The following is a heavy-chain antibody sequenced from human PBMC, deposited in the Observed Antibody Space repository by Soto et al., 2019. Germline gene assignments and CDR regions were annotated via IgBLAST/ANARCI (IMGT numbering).Heavy chain of an antibody. Sequence: GASVKVCCKSSGYTFTSYGISWLRHYNGQGLEWIVWISAYNGNTNYAQKLQGRVTMTTDTSTSTAYMELRSLRSDDTAVYYCARAYDFWSGQSFDYWGQGTLVTVSS. CDR3: ARAYDFWSGQSFDY. D-gene: IGHD3-3*01. CDR2: ISAYNGNT. CDR1: GYTFTSYG. V-gene: IGHV1-18*01. J-gene: IGHJ4*02.